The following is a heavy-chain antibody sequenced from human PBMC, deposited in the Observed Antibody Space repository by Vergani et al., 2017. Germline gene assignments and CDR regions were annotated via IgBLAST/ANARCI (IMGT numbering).Heavy chain of an antibody. V-gene: IGHV1-69*06. Sequence: QVQLVQSGAEVKKPGSSVKVSCKASGGTFSSYAISWVRQAPGQGLEWMGGIIPIFGTANYAQKFQGRVTIASDKSTSTAYMELSSLRSEDTAVYFCAGGRFLEWAAWFDPWGQGTLVTVSS. D-gene: IGHD3-3*01. J-gene: IGHJ5*02. CDR1: GGTFSSYA. CDR2: IIPIFGTA. CDR3: AGGRFLEWAAWFDP.